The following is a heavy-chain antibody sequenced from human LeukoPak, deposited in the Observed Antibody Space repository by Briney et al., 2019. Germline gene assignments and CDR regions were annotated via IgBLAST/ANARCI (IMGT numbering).Heavy chain of an antibody. D-gene: IGHD3-10*01. V-gene: IGHV1-8*02. CDR3: ARGWFGELSLDY. Sequence: ASVKVSCKASGYTFTSYDINWVRQATGQGLEWMGWMNPNSGNTGYAQKFQGRVTMTRDTSISTAYMELSRLRSDDTAVYYCARGWFGELSLDYWGQGTLVTVSS. CDR2: MNPNSGNT. J-gene: IGHJ4*02. CDR1: GYTFTSYD.